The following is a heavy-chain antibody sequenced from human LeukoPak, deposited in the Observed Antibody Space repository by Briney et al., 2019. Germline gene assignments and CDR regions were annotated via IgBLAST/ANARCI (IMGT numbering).Heavy chain of an antibody. CDR1: SGSFSGYY. Sequence: SETLSLTCAVYSGSFSGYYWSWIRQPPKKGLEWIGEINHSGSTNYNPSLKSRVIISVDTSKNQFSLKVRSVTAADTAVYYCARDRVGPEGSFGYWGQGTLVTVSS. CDR2: INHSGST. J-gene: IGHJ4*02. V-gene: IGHV4-34*01. D-gene: IGHD1-26*01. CDR3: ARDRVGPEGSFGY.